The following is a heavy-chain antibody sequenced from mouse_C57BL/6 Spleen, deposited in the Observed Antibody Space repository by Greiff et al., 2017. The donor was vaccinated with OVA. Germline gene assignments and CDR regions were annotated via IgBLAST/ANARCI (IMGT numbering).Heavy chain of an antibody. J-gene: IGHJ2*01. CDR1: GYTFTSYW. CDR3: AREGVVATGYFDY. Sequence: QVQLQQPGTELVKPGASVKLSCKASGYTFTSYWMHWVKQRPGQGLEWIGNINPSNGGTNYNEKFKSKATLTVDKSSSTAYMQLSSLTSEDSAVYDCAREGVVATGYFDYWGQGTTLTVSS. CDR2: INPSNGGT. V-gene: IGHV1-53*01. D-gene: IGHD1-1*01.